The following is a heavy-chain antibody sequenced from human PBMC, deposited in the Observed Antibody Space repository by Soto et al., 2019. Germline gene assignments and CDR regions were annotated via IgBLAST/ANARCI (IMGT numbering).Heavy chain of an antibody. CDR3: ARAPRGNYGYPTYSDY. D-gene: IGHD3-10*01. Sequence: SETLSLTCTISGGSISSYYWSWIRQPPGKGLEWIGYIYYSGSTNYNPSLKSRVTISVDTSKNQFSLKLSSVTAADTAVYYCARAPRGNYGYPTYSDYLVQGTLVTGSS. V-gene: IGHV4-59*01. J-gene: IGHJ4*02. CDR1: GGSISSYY. CDR2: IYYSGST.